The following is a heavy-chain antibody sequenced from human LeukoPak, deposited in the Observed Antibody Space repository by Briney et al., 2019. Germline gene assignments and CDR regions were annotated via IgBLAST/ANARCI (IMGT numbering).Heavy chain of an antibody. CDR2: INPNSGGT. V-gene: IGHV1-2*02. D-gene: IGHD3-10*01. CDR1: GYTFTSYG. Sequence: GASVKVSCKASGYTFTSYGINWVRQATGQGLEWMGWINPNSGGTNRAQKFQGRVTMTRDTSISTAYMELSRLRSDDTAVYYCARASPYGSGSSYDLNYYYGMDAWGQGTTVTVSS. CDR3: ARASPYGSGSSYDLNYYYGMDA. J-gene: IGHJ6*02.